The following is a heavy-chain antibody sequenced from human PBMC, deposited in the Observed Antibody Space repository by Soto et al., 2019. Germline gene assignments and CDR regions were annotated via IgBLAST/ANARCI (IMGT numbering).Heavy chain of an antibody. D-gene: IGHD3-3*01. CDR3: AKDRPPDGIWNFHY. CDR2: INGGGGTT. Sequence: EVQLLESGGHVIQPGESLRLSCAASGFSFSGYTMNWVRQAQGKGLEWISGINGGGGTTYYADSVKGRFTISRDDSKNILHLQMNSPTADDTAIYYCAKDRPPDGIWNFHYWGRGTLVTVSS. J-gene: IGHJ4*02. CDR1: GFSFSGYT. V-gene: IGHV3-23*01.